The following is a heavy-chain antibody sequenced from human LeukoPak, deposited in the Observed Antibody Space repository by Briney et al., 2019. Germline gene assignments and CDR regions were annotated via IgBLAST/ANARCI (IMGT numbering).Heavy chain of an antibody. J-gene: IGHJ4*02. CDR1: GGSISSGGYY. V-gene: IGHV4-61*02. Sequence: SQTLSLTCTVSGGSISSGGYYWSWIRQPAGKGLEWIGRIYTSGSTNYNPSLKSRVTMSVDTSKNQFSLKLSSVTAADTAVYYCARAQGGYSYGQFDYWGQGTLVTVSS. D-gene: IGHD5-18*01. CDR2: IYTSGST. CDR3: ARAQGGYSYGQFDY.